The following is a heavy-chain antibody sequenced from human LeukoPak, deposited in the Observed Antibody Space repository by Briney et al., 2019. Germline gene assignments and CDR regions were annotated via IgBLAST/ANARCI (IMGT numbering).Heavy chain of an antibody. CDR1: GGTFSSYA. V-gene: IGHV1-69*05. J-gene: IGHJ4*02. CDR2: IIPIFGTA. D-gene: IGHD3-3*01. Sequence: SVKVSCKASGGTFSSYAISWVRQAPGQGLEWMGGIIPIFGTANYAQKFQGSVTITTDESTSTAYMELSSLGSEDTAVYYCARSGRFLESYYFDYWGQGTLVTVSS. CDR3: ARSGRFLESYYFDY.